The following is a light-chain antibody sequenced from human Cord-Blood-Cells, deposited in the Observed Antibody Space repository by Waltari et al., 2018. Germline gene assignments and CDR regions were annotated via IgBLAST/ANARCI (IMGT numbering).Light chain of an antibody. CDR1: SSNIGSNY. J-gene: IGLJ3*02. Sequence: QSVLTQPPSASGTPGQRVTISCSGSSSNIGSNYVYWYQQLPGTAPKLLIYRNNQRPSGVPDRFSGSKSSTSAYLAISGLRSEDEADYYCAAWDDSLRVFGGGTKLTVL. V-gene: IGLV1-47*01. CDR2: RNN. CDR3: AAWDDSLRV.